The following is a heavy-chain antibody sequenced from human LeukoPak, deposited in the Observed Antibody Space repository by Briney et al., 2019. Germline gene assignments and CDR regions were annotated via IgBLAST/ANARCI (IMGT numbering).Heavy chain of an antibody. D-gene: IGHD3-16*01. J-gene: IGHJ5*02. Sequence: SQTLSLTCTVSGGSISSGGYYWSWIRQPPGKGLEWIGEINHSGSTNYNPSLKSRVTISVDTSKNQFSLKLSSVTAADTAVYYCARGYYDYVWGSQPQNWFDPWGQGTLVTVSS. V-gene: IGHV4-30-2*01. CDR3: ARGYYDYVWGSQPQNWFDP. CDR2: INHSGST. CDR1: GGSISSGGYY.